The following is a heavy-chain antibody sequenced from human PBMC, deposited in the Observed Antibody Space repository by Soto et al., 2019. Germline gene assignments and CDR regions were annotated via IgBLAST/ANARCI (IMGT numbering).Heavy chain of an antibody. CDR2: IYTSGST. Sequence: QVQLQESGPGLVKPSETLSLTCTVSGGSISSYYWSWIRQPAGKGLEWIGRIYTSGSTNYNHSLMRRLTMSVDTSKNQFPLKLSSMTAADTAVYYCARDRGSSWWNWFVPWGQGTLVTVSS. D-gene: IGHD6-13*01. J-gene: IGHJ5*02. CDR1: GGSISSYY. CDR3: ARDRGSSWWNWFVP. V-gene: IGHV4-4*07.